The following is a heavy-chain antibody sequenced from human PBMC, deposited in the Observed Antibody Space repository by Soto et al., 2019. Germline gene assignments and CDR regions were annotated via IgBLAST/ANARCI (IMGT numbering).Heavy chain of an antibody. CDR1: GRTFSSYA. CDR3: AGMGFRTPNNWFDP. D-gene: IGHD1-26*01. Sequence: SVKVSCKASGRTFSSYAISWVRQAPGQGLEWMGGIIPIFGTANYAQKFQGRVTITADESTSTAYMELSSLRSEDTAVYYCAGMGFRTPNNWFDPWGQGTLVTVSS. J-gene: IGHJ5*02. V-gene: IGHV1-69*13. CDR2: IIPIFGTA.